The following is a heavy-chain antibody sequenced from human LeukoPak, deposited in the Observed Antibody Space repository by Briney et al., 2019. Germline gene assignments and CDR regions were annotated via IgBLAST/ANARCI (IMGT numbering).Heavy chain of an antibody. J-gene: IGHJ4*02. V-gene: IGHV4-59*11. CDR3: ARVPYYGDYSYSFDE. CDR2: IHYSGST. CDR1: GGSISSHY. D-gene: IGHD4-17*01. Sequence: SETLSLTCTVSGGSISSHYWSWIRQPPGKGLEWIGYIHYSGSTNYNPSLKSRVTISRDTSKNQFSLKLSSVTAADTVVYYCARVPYYGDYSYSFDEWGQGTLVTVSS.